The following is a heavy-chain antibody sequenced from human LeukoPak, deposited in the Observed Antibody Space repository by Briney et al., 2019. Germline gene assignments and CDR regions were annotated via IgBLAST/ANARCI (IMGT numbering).Heavy chain of an antibody. V-gene: IGHV1-69*06. CDR2: IIPIFGTA. Sequence: SVKVSCKASGGTFSSYAISWVRQAPGQGLEWMGGIIPIFGTANYAQKFQGRVTITADKSTSTAYMELSSLRPEDTAVYYCASDTSGYCSGGSCYYRWGQGTLVTVSS. D-gene: IGHD2-15*01. CDR3: ASDTSGYCSGGSCYYR. J-gene: IGHJ4*02. CDR1: GGTFSSYA.